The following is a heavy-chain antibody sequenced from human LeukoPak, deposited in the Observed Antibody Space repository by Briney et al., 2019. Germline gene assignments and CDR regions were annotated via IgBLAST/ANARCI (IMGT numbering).Heavy chain of an antibody. V-gene: IGHV1-46*01. Sequence: ASVKVSCKASGYTFTSYYMHWVRQAPGQGLEGMGIINPSGGSTSYAQKFQGRVTMTRDTSTSTVYMELSSLRSEDTAVYYCARFKGFAGDGYDEEDYWGQGTLVTVSS. CDR2: INPSGGST. CDR3: ARFKGFAGDGYDEEDY. CDR1: GYTFTSYY. J-gene: IGHJ4*02. D-gene: IGHD5-24*01.